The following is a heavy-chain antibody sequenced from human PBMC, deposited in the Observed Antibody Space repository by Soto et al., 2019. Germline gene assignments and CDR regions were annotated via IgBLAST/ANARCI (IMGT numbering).Heavy chain of an antibody. Sequence: ASVKVSCKASGYTFTSYGISWVRQAPGQGLEWMGWISAYNGNTNYAQKLQGRVTMTTDTSTSTAYMELRSLRSDDTAVYYCARDRGLYGSGIKGGWGQGTLVTVSS. D-gene: IGHD3-10*01. CDR1: GYTFTSYG. CDR3: ARDRGLYGSGIKGG. CDR2: ISAYNGNT. V-gene: IGHV1-18*01. J-gene: IGHJ4*02.